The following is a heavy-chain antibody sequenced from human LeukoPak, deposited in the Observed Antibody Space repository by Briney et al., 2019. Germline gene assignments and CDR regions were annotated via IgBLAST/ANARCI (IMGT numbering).Heavy chain of an antibody. CDR3: ARASSSWYSSYNWFDP. V-gene: IGHV1-2*02. D-gene: IGHD6-13*01. Sequence: GASVKVSCKASGYTFTGYYMHWVRQAPGQGVEGRGWINPNSGGTNYAQKFQGRVTMTRDTSISTAYMELSRLRSDDTAVYYCARASSSWYSSYNWFDPWGQGTLVTVSS. CDR2: INPNSGGT. J-gene: IGHJ5*02. CDR1: GYTFTGYY.